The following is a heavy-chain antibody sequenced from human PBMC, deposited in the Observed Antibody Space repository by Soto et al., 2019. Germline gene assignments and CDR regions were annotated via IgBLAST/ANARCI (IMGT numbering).Heavy chain of an antibody. J-gene: IGHJ6*02. Sequence: QVQLVQSGAEVKKPGSSVKVSCKASGGTFSSYTISWVRQAPGQGLEWMGRIIPILGIANYAQKFQGRVTITADKSTSTAYMELSSLRSEDTAVYYCARGGAYYYDSSGYPNYYYYGMDVWGQGTTVTVSS. V-gene: IGHV1-69*02. CDR2: IIPILGIA. CDR1: GGTFSSYT. CDR3: ARGGAYYYDSSGYPNYYYYGMDV. D-gene: IGHD3-22*01.